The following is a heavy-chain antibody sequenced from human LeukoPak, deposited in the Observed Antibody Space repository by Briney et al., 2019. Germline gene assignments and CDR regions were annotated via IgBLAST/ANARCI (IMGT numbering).Heavy chain of an antibody. CDR2: IKDDGSGT. V-gene: IGHV3-74*01. J-gene: IGHJ4*02. D-gene: IGHD3-16*01. Sequence: GGSLRLPCAASGFTFTKNWMHWVRQAPGKGLVWVSLIKDDGSGTTYADSVKGRFTISRDNAKNTVYLQMNSLRAEDTAIYYCARDRFHAVESWGQGTLVIVSS. CDR3: ARDRFHAVES. CDR1: GFTFTKNW.